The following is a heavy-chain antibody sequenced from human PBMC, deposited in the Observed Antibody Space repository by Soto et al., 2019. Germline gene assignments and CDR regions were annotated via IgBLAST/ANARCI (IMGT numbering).Heavy chain of an antibody. CDR2: IFSNGEK. CDR3: ARVIYDPGAYYWFDT. J-gene: IGHJ5*02. CDR1: DFSVNSPKMG. D-gene: IGHD3-10*01. V-gene: IGHV2-26*01. Sequence: ESGPTLVNPTETLTLTCTVSDFSVNSPKMGVSWIRQPPGKALEWLAHIFSNGEKSYQTSLKSRLSISKDTSKSLVVLTMTAMDPVDSATYYFARVIYDPGAYYWFDTWGQGTLVTVS.